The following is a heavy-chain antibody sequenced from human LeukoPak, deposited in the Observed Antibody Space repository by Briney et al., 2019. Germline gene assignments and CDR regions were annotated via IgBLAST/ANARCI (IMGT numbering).Heavy chain of an antibody. CDR1: GGSISSYY. Sequence: SETLSLTCTVSGGSISSYYWSWIRQPPGKGLEWIGYIYYSGSTNYNPSLKSRVTISVDTSKNQFSLKLSSVTAADTAVYYCARVTTRSSGRSAFDIWGQGTMVTVSS. CDR3: ARVTTRSSGRSAFDI. D-gene: IGHD3-22*01. V-gene: IGHV4-59*01. CDR2: IYYSGST. J-gene: IGHJ3*02.